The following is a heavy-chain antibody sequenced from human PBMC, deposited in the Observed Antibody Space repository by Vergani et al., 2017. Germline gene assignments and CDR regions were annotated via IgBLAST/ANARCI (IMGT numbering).Heavy chain of an antibody. Sequence: QLQLQESGPGLVKPSETLSLTCTVSGGSISSSSYYWGWIRQPPGKGLEWIGSIYYSGSTYYNPSLKSRVTISVDTSKNQFSLKLSSVTAADTAVYYCARSYYYYDSSGYFSGYYYGMDVWGQGTTVTVSS. CDR3: ARSYYYYDSSGYFSGYYYGMDV. V-gene: IGHV4-39*01. CDR1: GGSISSSSYY. CDR2: IYYSGST. J-gene: IGHJ6*02. D-gene: IGHD3-22*01.